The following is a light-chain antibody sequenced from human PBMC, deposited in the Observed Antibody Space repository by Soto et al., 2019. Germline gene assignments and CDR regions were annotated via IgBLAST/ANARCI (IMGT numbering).Light chain of an antibody. CDR1: QSLSSY. CDR2: AAS. CDR3: HESDSTPPIYT. J-gene: IGKJ2*01. V-gene: IGKV1-39*01. Sequence: DIPMTQSPSSLSASVGDRVTITCRASQSLSSYLNWYQQKPGKAPKLLIYAASSLHSGVPSRFSGSGSGTYFTHTISSPHPEDFATYAGHESDSTPPIYTFGLGTKLEIK.